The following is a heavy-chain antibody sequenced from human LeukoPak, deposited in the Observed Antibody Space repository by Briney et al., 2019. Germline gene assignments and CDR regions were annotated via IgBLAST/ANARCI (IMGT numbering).Heavy chain of an antibody. CDR3: ARVSVVAAAY. V-gene: IGHV3-21*01. CDR1: GFTVSSNY. D-gene: IGHD2-15*01. Sequence: PGGSLRLSCAASGFTVSSNYMGWVRQAPGKGLEWVSSISSSSSYIYYADSVKGRFTTSRDNAKNSLYLQMNSLRAEDTAVYYCARVSVVAAAYWGQGTLVTVSS. CDR2: ISSSSSYI. J-gene: IGHJ4*02.